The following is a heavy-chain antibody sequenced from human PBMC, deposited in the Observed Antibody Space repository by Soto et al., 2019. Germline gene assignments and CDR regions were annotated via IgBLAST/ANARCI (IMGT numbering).Heavy chain of an antibody. Sequence: SETLSLTSTVSGDSIRNVYWSWIRQPPGKGLEWIGFIYHSGNAKYNPSLKSRVAMSVDSSKNQISLSLNSVTAADSAAYFCARAHAPTLPFDSWGQGTLVTVSS. V-gene: IGHV4-59*13. D-gene: IGHD2-2*01. J-gene: IGHJ4*02. CDR1: GDSIRNVY. CDR3: ARAHAPTLPFDS. CDR2: IYHSGNA.